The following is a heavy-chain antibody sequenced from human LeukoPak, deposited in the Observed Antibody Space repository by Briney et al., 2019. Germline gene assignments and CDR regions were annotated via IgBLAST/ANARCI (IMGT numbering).Heavy chain of an antibody. Sequence: SETLSLTCTVSGGSISSYCWSWIRQPPGKGLEWIGYIYYSGSTNYNPSLKSRVTISVDTSKNQFSLKLSSVTAADTAVYYCAREGWDYYDSSGYYFSPKRGFDYWGQGTLVTVSS. CDR2: IYYSGST. V-gene: IGHV4-59*01. CDR3: AREGWDYYDSSGYYFSPKRGFDY. D-gene: IGHD3-22*01. CDR1: GGSISSYC. J-gene: IGHJ4*02.